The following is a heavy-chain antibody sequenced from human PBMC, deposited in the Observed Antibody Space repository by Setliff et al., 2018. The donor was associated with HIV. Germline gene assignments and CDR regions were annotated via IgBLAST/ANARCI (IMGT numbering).Heavy chain of an antibody. CDR1: GFTLSDHH. CDR2: ISHSGGTI. CDR3: ASGALLPTIDY. V-gene: IGHV3-11*01. D-gene: IGHD3-10*01. J-gene: IGHJ4*02. Sequence: LRLACAASGFTLSDHHMNWIRQAPGKGLEWVSYISHSGGTIKYGDSVRGRFTISRDIAKSSLYLQLDSLSVEDTAVYYCASGALLPTIDYWGRGTLVTVSS.